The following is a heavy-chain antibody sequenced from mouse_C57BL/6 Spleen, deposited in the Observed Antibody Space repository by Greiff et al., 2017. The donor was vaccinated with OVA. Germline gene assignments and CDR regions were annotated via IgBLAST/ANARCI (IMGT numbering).Heavy chain of an antibody. J-gene: IGHJ4*01. Sequence: EVQLQQSGAELVKPGASVKLSCTASGFNIKDYYMHWVKQRPEQGLEWIGRIDPEDGETKYAPKFQGKATITADTSSNTAYLQLSSLTSEDTAVDYCARVEAYYYGSSYDYAMDYWGQGTSVTVSS. D-gene: IGHD1-1*01. V-gene: IGHV14-2*01. CDR2: IDPEDGET. CDR1: GFNIKDYY. CDR3: ARVEAYYYGSSYDYAMDY.